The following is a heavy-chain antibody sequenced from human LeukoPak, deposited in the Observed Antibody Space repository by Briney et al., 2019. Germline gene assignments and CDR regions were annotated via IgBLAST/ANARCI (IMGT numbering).Heavy chain of an antibody. Sequence: PGGSLRLSCAASGFTFDDYGMSWVRQAPGKELEWVSGINWNGGSTGYADSVKGRFTISRDNAKNSLYLQMNSLRAEDTALYYCARGIHSYYYYYYMDVWGKGTTVTVSS. CDR2: INWNGGST. D-gene: IGHD5-18*01. V-gene: IGHV3-20*04. CDR1: GFTFDDYG. CDR3: ARGIHSYYYYYYMDV. J-gene: IGHJ6*03.